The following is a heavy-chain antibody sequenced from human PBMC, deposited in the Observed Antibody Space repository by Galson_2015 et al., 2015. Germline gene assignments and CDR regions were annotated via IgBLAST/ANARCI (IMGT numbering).Heavy chain of an antibody. Sequence: SLRLSCAASGFTFSSYWMHWVRQVPGKGLVWVPRINSDGSSTSYADSVKGRFTISRDNAKNTLYLQMNSLRAEDTAVYYCARDLVATNPYYYGMDVWGQGTTVTVSS. CDR2: INSDGSST. V-gene: IGHV3-74*01. J-gene: IGHJ6*02. CDR3: ARDLVATNPYYYGMDV. D-gene: IGHD5-12*01. CDR1: GFTFSSYW.